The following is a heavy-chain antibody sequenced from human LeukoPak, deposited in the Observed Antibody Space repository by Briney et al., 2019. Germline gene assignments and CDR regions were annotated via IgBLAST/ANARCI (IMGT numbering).Heavy chain of an antibody. V-gene: IGHV3-23*01. CDR3: AKAIYCSGGACHGIDF. CDR1: GFTFSSYA. J-gene: IGHJ4*02. D-gene: IGHD2-15*01. CDR2: ISASGLVA. Sequence: GGSLRLSCAASGFTFSSYAMTWVRQAPGKGLGWVSIISASGLVAYYADSVKGRFTISRDNSNNTVFLQMKGLRDEDTALYYCAKAIYCSGGACHGIDFWGQGSLVTVSS.